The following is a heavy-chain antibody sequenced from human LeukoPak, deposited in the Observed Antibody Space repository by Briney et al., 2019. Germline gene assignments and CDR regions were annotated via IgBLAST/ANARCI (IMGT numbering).Heavy chain of an antibody. V-gene: IGHV3-43*01. Sequence: RTGGSLRLSCAASGFTFDDYTMHWVRQAPGKGLEWVSLISWDGGSTYYADSVKGRLTISRDNSKNSLYLQMNSLRTEDTALYYCAKDKERRPYYYYYMDVWGKGTTVTVSS. D-gene: IGHD1-1*01. CDR1: GFTFDDYT. CDR3: AKDKERRPYYYYYMDV. J-gene: IGHJ6*03. CDR2: ISWDGGST.